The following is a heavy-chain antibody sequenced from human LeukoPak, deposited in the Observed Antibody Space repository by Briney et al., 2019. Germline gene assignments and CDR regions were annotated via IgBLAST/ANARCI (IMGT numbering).Heavy chain of an antibody. CDR3: ARGRETFDY. Sequence: GGSLRLSCAASGFTFSSYSMNWVRQAPGKGLEWVSSISSGSSYIFYADSVKGRFTISRDNAKNSLYLQVNSLRAEDTAVYYCARGRETFDYWGQGTLVTVSS. J-gene: IGHJ4*02. CDR1: GFTFSSYS. D-gene: IGHD5-24*01. V-gene: IGHV3-21*01. CDR2: ISSGSSYI.